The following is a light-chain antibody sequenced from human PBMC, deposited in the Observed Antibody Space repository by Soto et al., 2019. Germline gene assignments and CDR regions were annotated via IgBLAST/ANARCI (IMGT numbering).Light chain of an antibody. CDR2: RNN. CDR1: GSNIGSNY. V-gene: IGLV1-47*01. J-gene: IGLJ1*01. CDR3: EVWDDSLSGHA. Sequence: QSVLTQPPSASGTPGQRVTISCSGSGSNIGSNYVYWYQHLPGTAPKLLIYRNNQRPSGVPDRFSGSKSGTSASLAISGLRSEDEADYYCEVWDDSLSGHAFGTGTKLTVL.